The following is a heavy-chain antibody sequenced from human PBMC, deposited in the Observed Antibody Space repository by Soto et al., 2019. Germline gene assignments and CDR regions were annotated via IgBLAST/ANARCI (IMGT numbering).Heavy chain of an antibody. Sequence: GASVKVSCKASGGAFRSYAMSWVRQAPGQGLEWMVGIIPIFGTANYAQKCQGRVSTTADKSTSTAYMELSSLRSEDTPVYYCARAELGYCSSTSCYYYYGMDVWGQGTTVTVSS. V-gene: IGHV1-69*06. CDR1: GGAFRSYA. D-gene: IGHD2-2*01. CDR3: ARAELGYCSSTSCYYYYGMDV. J-gene: IGHJ6*02. CDR2: IIPIFGTA.